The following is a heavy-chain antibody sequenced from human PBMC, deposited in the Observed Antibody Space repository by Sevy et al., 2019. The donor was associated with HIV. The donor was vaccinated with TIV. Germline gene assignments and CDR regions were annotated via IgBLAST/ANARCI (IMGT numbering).Heavy chain of an antibody. J-gene: IGHJ6*02. D-gene: IGHD6-25*01. V-gene: IGHV4-59*01. CDR3: ARAAAEYYYGMDV. CDR1: GVSISGYY. Sequence: ASETLSLTCTVSGVSISGYYWSWIRQSPGKGLEWIGYIYYSGMTNYNPSLKSRVTISDDTSKNQFSLKLNSVTAADTAVYYCARAAAEYYYGMDVWGQGTKVTVSS. CDR2: IYYSGMT.